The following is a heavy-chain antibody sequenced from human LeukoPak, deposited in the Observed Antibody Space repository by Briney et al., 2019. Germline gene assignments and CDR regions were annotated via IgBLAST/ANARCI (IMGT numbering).Heavy chain of an antibody. CDR2: IYTSGST. Sequence: SETLFLTCTVSGGSISSYYWSWIRQPAGKGLEWIGRIYTSGSTNYNPSLKSRVTMSVDTSKNQFSLKLSSVTAADTAVYYCARDVYIAVAGEWYFDLWGRGTLVTVSS. V-gene: IGHV4-4*07. CDR3: ARDVYIAVAGEWYFDL. J-gene: IGHJ2*01. D-gene: IGHD6-19*01. CDR1: GGSISSYY.